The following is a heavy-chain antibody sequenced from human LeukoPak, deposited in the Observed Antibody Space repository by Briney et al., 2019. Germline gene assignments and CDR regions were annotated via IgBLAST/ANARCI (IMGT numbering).Heavy chain of an antibody. V-gene: IGHV3-30*02. Sequence: GGSLSLSCAASGLTFSSYGMHWVRQAPGKGLEWVAFIRYDGSNKYYADSVKGRFTISRDNAKNSLYLQMNSLRAEDTAVYYCARDHSFGGNNEAWGQGTLVTVSS. CDR1: GLTFSSYG. CDR2: IRYDGSNK. CDR3: ARDHSFGGNNEA. J-gene: IGHJ5*02. D-gene: IGHD4-23*01.